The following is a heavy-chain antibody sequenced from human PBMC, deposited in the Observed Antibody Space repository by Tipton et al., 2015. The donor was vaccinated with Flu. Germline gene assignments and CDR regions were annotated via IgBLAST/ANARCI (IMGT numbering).Heavy chain of an antibody. V-gene: IGHV3-23*01. CDR3: VKDGLRLLEWWFDP. CDR1: GLTLRSYA. Sequence: SLRLSCAASGLTLRSYAMNWVRQAPGKGLEWVSGISGRGGSTYYANSVKGRFTISRDNSKNTLFLQMNSLRADDTAVYYCVKDGLRLLEWWFDPWGQGTLVTVSS. J-gene: IGHJ5*02. CDR2: ISGRGGST. D-gene: IGHD3-3*01.